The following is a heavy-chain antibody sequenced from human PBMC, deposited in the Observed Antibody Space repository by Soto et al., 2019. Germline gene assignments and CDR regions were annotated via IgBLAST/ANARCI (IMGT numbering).Heavy chain of an antibody. J-gene: IGHJ4*02. CDR3: AKGDGDYVLYYFDY. Sequence: EVELVESRGGLVQPGRSLRLSCAASGFTFDDYAMHWVRQAPGKGLEWVSGISWNSGSIGYADSVKGRFTISRDNAKNSLYLQMNSLRAEDTALYYCAKGDGDYVLYYFDYWGQGTLVTVSS. CDR2: ISWNSGSI. D-gene: IGHD4-17*01. V-gene: IGHV3-9*01. CDR1: GFTFDDYA.